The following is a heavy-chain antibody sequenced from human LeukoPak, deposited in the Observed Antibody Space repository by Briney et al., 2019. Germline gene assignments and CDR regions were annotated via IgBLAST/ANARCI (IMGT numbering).Heavy chain of an antibody. CDR3: AREGGGDSGSFDDAFDI. Sequence: PGGSLRLSCAASGFTFSSYAMSWVRQAPGKGLEWVSAISGSGGSTYYADSVKGRFTISRDNSKNTLYLQMDSLRAEDTAVYYCAREGGGDSGSFDDAFDIWGQGTMVTVSS. CDR2: ISGSGGST. V-gene: IGHV3-23*01. CDR1: GFTFSSYA. J-gene: IGHJ3*02. D-gene: IGHD1-26*01.